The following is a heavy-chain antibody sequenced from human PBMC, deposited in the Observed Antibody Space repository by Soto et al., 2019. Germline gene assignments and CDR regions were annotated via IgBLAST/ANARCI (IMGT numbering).Heavy chain of an antibody. CDR1: GGSFSGYY. V-gene: IGHV4-34*01. D-gene: IGHD3-10*01. CDR3: AGMFWFGHLLFDY. CDR2: INHSGST. Sequence: PSETLSLTCAVYGGSFSGYYWSWIHQPPGKGLEWIGEINHSGSTNYNPSLKSRVTISVDTSKNQYSLRLSSVTAADTAVYFCAGMFWFGHLLFDYCGAGTLVTVSS. J-gene: IGHJ4*02.